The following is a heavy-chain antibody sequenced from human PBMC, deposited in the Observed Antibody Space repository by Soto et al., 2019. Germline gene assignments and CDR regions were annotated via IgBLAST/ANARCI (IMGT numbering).Heavy chain of an antibody. V-gene: IGHV1-69*01. CDR2: IIPIFGPA. CDR3: GTGSSWTKVES. CDR1: GGTLSRSA. Sequence: QVQLVQSGAEVKKPGSSVKVSCKASGGTLSRSAISWVRQAPGQGLEWMGGIIPIFGPAIYAQKFRGRVSIIADESTRTAYMEMSRLRSEDTAVYYCGTGSSWTKVESWGQGTLVTVSS. J-gene: IGHJ4*02. D-gene: IGHD6-13*01.